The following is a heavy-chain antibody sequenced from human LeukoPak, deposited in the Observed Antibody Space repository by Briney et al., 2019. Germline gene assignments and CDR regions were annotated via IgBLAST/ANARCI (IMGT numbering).Heavy chain of an antibody. CDR3: ARHNGEIGYGYGYYYYMDV. CDR1: GYSFTSYW. CDR2: IYPGDSDT. J-gene: IGHJ6*03. V-gene: IGHV5-51*01. Sequence: GESLKISCQGSGYSFTSYWIGWVRPMPGKGLEWMGIIYPGDSDTRYSPSFQGQVTISADKSISTAYLQWSSLKASDTAMYYCARHNGEIGYGYGYYYYMDVWGKGTTVTVSS. D-gene: IGHD5-18*01.